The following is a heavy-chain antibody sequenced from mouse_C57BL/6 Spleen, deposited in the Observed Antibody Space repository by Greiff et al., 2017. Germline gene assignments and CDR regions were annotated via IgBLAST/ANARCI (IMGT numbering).Heavy chain of an antibody. CDR3: ARERAFITTEFAY. J-gene: IGHJ3*01. CDR1: GYTFTSYD. Sequence: QVQLKQSGPELVKPGASVKLSCKASGYTFTSYDINWVKQRPGQGLEWIGWIYPRDGSNKYNEKFKGKATLNVDTSSSTAYMELHRLTSEDSAVYFVARERAFITTEFAYWGQGTLVTVSA. V-gene: IGHV1-85*01. D-gene: IGHD1-1*01. CDR2: IYPRDGSN.